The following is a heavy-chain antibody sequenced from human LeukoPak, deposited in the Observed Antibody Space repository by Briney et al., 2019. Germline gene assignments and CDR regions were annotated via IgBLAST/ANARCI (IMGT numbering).Heavy chain of an antibody. Sequence: AASVKVSCKASGGTFSSYAISWVRQAPGQGLEWMGGIIPIFGTANYAQKFQGRVTITTEESPSTAYMELSSLRSEDTAVYYCARMDLGATAFDYWGQGTLVTVSS. CDR3: ARMDLGATAFDY. J-gene: IGHJ4*02. V-gene: IGHV1-69*05. D-gene: IGHD1-26*01. CDR1: GGTFSSYA. CDR2: IIPIFGTA.